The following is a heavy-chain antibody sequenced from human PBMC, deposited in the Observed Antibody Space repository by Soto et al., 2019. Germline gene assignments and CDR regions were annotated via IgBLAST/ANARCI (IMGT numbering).Heavy chain of an antibody. J-gene: IGHJ6*02. CDR1: GYTFTSYY. CDR3: ARVTGCISTSCYEPNPSLSDYYYYYGMDV. D-gene: IGHD2-2*01. Sequence: ASVKVSCKASGYTFTSYYMHWVRQAPGQGLEWMGIINPSGGSTSYAQKFPGRVTMTRDTSTSTVYMELSSLRSEDTAVYYCARVTGCISTSCYEPNPSLSDYYYYYGMDVWGQGTTVTVSS. V-gene: IGHV1-46*01. CDR2: INPSGGST.